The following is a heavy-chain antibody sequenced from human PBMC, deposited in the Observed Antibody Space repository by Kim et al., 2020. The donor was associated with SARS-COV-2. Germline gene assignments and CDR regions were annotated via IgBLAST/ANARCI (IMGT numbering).Heavy chain of an antibody. CDR2: IYHTGST. CDR1: GGSISSSNW. D-gene: IGHD3-10*01. V-gene: IGHV4-4*02. Sequence: SETLSLTCAVSGGSISSSNWWSWVRQPPGKGLEWVGEIYHTGSTNYNPSLKSRVTISVDKSKNQFSLKLSSVTAADTAVYYCARSNYGTGSYYKHFDYWGQGTLVTVSS. CDR3: ARSNYGTGSYYKHFDY. J-gene: IGHJ4*02.